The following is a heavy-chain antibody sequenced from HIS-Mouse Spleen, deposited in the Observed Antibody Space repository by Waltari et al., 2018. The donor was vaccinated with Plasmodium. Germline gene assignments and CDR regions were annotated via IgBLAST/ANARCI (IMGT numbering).Heavy chain of an antibody. CDR1: GYTFTGYD. J-gene: IGHJ4*02. D-gene: IGHD6-13*01. V-gene: IGHV1-2*02. CDR2: INPNSGGT. Sequence: QVQLVQSGAEVKKPGASVKVSCKASGYTFTGYDMPWVRQAPGQGLQWMGWINPNSGGTNYAQKFQGRVTMTRDTSISTAYMELSRLRSDDTAVYYCARDLAAAGHFDYWGQGTLVTVSS. CDR3: ARDLAAAGHFDY.